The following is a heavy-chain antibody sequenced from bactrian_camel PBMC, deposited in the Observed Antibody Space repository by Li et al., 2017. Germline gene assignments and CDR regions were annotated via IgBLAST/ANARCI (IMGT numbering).Heavy chain of an antibody. D-gene: IGHD1*01. J-gene: IGHJ4*01. Sequence: HVQLVESGGGSVQAGGSLRLSCVVSGYNSGLKTLGWFRQAPGKEREGVAVIDLDGRPTYADSVKGRFTISKENAGSTLYLEVNSLQLGDTAVYYCAAGPSAIVMLTAPFHYWGQGTQVTVS. CDR1: GYNSGLKT. V-gene: IGHV3S53*01. CDR3: AAGPSAIVMLTAPFHY. CDR2: IDLDGRP.